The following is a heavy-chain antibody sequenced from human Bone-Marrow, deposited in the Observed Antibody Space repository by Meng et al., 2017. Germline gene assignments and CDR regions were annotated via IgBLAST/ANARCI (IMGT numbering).Heavy chain of an antibody. CDR2: IHYSGST. CDR1: GGSFSGYY. CDR3: ARYVFDSSSLYSNWFDP. V-gene: IGHV4-34*01. J-gene: IGHJ5*02. Sequence: QVQLQQWGAGLLKPSETLSLTCAVYGGSFSGYYWSWIRQLPGKGLEWIAYIHYSGSTYYSPSLKSRVTISVDTSKNQLSLKLSSMTAADTAVYYCARYVFDSSSLYSNWFDPWGQGTLVTVSS. D-gene: IGHD3-22*01.